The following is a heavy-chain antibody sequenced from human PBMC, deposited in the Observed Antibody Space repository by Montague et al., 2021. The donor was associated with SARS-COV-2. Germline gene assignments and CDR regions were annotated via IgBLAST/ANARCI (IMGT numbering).Heavy chain of an antibody. CDR1: GYSFTSYW. J-gene: IGHJ4*02. CDR3: ARLSYYGSGSYPFDY. D-gene: IGHD3-10*01. CDR2: IYPDVSDT. V-gene: IGHV5-51*01. Sequence: QSGAEVKKPGESLKISCKGSGYSFTSYWVGWVRQMPGKGLEWMGIIYPDVSDTRYSPSFQGQVTISADKSISTAYLQWSSLKASDTAMYYCARLSYYGSGSYPFDYWGQGALVTVSS.